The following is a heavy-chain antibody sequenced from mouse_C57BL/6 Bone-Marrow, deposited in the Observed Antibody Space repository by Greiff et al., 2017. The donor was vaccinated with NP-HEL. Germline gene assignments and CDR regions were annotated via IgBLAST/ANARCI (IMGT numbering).Heavy chain of an antibody. CDR1: GFTFSSYA. CDR2: ISDGGSYT. D-gene: IGHD1-1*01. V-gene: IGHV5-4*01. Sequence: EVKLVESGGGLVKPGGSLKLSCAASGFTFSSYAMSWVRQTPEKRLEWVATISDGGSYTYYPDNVKGRFTISRDNAKNNLYLQMSHLKSEDTAMYYCAREDGSSYLYAMDYWGQGTSVTVSS. J-gene: IGHJ4*01. CDR3: AREDGSSYLYAMDY.